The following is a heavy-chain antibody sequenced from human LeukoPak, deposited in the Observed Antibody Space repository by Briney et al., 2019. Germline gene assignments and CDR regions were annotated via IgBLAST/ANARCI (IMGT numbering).Heavy chain of an antibody. Sequence: GGSLRLSCAASGLTFSNAWMSWVRQAPGKGLEWIGRIKSKTDGETTDYAAPVKGRFTISRDDSKNTLYLQMNSLKTEDTAVYYCTTDLPSTIFGVVHYYFDYWGQGALVTVSS. V-gene: IGHV3-15*01. CDR3: TTDLPSTIFGVVHYYFDY. J-gene: IGHJ4*02. D-gene: IGHD3-3*01. CDR2: IKSKTDGETT. CDR1: GLTFSNAW.